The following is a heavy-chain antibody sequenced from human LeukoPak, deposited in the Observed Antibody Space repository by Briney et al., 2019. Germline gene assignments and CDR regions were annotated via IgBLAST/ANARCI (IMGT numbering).Heavy chain of an antibody. D-gene: IGHD6-13*01. CDR1: GYTFGSFG. CDR3: ARDPSSSWPLDY. V-gene: IGHV1-18*01. J-gene: IGHJ4*02. Sequence: GASVKVSCKTSGYTFGSFGITWVRRAPGQGLEWMGWIDTYHADTKSAQKFQGRLTMTTDTSTSTAYMELRSLRSDDTAVYYCARDPSSSWPLDYWGQGTLVSVSS. CDR2: IDTYHADT.